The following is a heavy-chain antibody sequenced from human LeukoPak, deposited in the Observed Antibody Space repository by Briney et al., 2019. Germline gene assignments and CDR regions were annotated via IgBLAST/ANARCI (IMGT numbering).Heavy chain of an antibody. CDR1: GFSFTDYP. CDR3: ARWLRRPIDS. D-gene: IGHD5-12*01. Sequence: GGSLRLSCATSGFSFTDYPMNWVRQAPGKGLEWISNIRTTAEGAKYAYYADSVKGRFTISRDNSRRTLYLQMNNLRAEDTAVYYCARWLRRPIDSWGQGTLVTVSS. V-gene: IGHV3-23*01. J-gene: IGHJ4*02. CDR2: IRTTAEGA.